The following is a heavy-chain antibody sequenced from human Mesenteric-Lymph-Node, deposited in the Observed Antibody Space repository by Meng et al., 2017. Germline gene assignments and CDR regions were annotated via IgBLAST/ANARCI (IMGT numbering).Heavy chain of an antibody. CDR3: AIDMITFGGVIVISFDY. J-gene: IGHJ4*02. V-gene: IGHV1-69*06. CDR2: IIPIFGTA. D-gene: IGHD3-16*02. Sequence: SVKVSCKASGGTFSSYAISWVRQAPGQGLEWMGGIIPIFGTANYAQKFQGRVTITADKFTSTAYMELSSLRSEDTAVYYCAIDMITFGGVIVISFDYWGQGTLVTVSS. CDR1: GGTFSSYA.